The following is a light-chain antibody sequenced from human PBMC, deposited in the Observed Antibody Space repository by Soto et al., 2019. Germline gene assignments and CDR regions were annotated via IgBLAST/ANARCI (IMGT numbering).Light chain of an antibody. CDR2: AAS. CDR1: QSISNH. J-gene: IGKJ1*01. V-gene: IGKV1-39*01. Sequence: DIQMTQSPSSLSASVEDRVIITCRASQSISNHLNWYQQKPGKAPKLLIFAASSLQSGVPSRFRGSRSGPDFTLPTSSLQPEDFATYYCQQSYSSPPTFGQGTKVEIK. CDR3: QQSYSSPPT.